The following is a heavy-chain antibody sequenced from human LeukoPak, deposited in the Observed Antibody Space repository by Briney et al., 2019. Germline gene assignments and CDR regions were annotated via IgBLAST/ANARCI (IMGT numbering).Heavy chain of an antibody. CDR1: GFTVSSNY. CDR3: ARADSSGYYGSYYFDY. V-gene: IGHV3-66*02. J-gene: IGHJ4*02. D-gene: IGHD3-22*01. Sequence: GGSLRLSCAASGFTVSSNYMSWVRQGPGKGLEWVSVIYSGGSTYYADSVKGRFTISRDNSKNTLYLQMNSLRAEDTAVYYCARADSSGYYGSYYFDYWGQGTLVTVSS. CDR2: IYSGGST.